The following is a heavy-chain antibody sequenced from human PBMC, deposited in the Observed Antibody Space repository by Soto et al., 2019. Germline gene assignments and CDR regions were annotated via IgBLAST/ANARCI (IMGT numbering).Heavy chain of an antibody. V-gene: IGHV1-3*01. D-gene: IGHD3-3*01. Sequence: ASVKVSCKASGYTFTSYAMHWVRQAPGQRLEWMGWINAGNGNTKYSQKFQGRVTITRNTSASTAYMELSSLRSEDTAVYYCARSNYDFWSGRYCGMDVWGQGTTVTVSS. CDR2: INAGNGNT. CDR3: ARSNYDFWSGRYCGMDV. J-gene: IGHJ6*02. CDR1: GYTFTSYA.